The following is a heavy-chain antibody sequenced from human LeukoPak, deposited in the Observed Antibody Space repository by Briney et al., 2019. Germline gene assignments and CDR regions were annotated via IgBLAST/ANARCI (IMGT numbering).Heavy chain of an antibody. V-gene: IGHV1-3*01. J-gene: IGHJ4*02. CDR3: ARDKELGTFDY. CDR1: GYTFTSYA. CDR2: INAGNGNT. D-gene: IGHD7-27*01. Sequence: ASVKVSCKASGYTFTSYAMHWVRQAPGQRLEWMGWINAGNGNTKYSQKFQGRVTITRDTSASTAYMELSSLRSEDTTVYYCARDKELGTFDYWGQGTLVTVSS.